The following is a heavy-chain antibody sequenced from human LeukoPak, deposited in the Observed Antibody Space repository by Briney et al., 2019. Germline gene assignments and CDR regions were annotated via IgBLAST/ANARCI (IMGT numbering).Heavy chain of an antibody. CDR3: ATHYDSSGYRDY. Sequence: SETLSLTCTVSGGSISSSSYYWGWIRQPPGKGLEWIGSIYYSGSTYYNPSLKSRVTISVDTSKNQFSLKLSSVTAADTAVYYCATHYDSSGYRDYWGQGTLVTVSS. CDR2: IYYSGST. J-gene: IGHJ4*02. V-gene: IGHV4-39*01. CDR1: GGSISSSSYY. D-gene: IGHD3-22*01.